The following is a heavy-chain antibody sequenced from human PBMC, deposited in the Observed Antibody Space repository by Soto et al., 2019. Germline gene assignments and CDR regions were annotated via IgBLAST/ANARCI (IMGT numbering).Heavy chain of an antibody. D-gene: IGHD3-16*01. CDR2: IYWDDDK. CDR1: GFSLDATGVG. V-gene: IGHV2-5*02. CDR3: AHGFYTYTGYFDY. J-gene: IGHJ4*02. Sequence: QITLKESGPTLVKPTQTLTLTCTFSGFSLDATGVGVGWIRQPPGKALEWLALIYWDDDKRYSPSLKTRLTIPNDTYKNQVVHTMTNMGPDDTATYYGAHGFYTYTGYFDYGGQGTLVTVSS.